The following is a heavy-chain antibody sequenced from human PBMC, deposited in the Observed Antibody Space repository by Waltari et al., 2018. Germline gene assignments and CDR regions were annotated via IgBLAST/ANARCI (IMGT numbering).Heavy chain of an antibody. CDR2: IVVGSGNT. V-gene: IGHV1-58*01. Sequence: QMQLVQSGPEVKKPGTSVKVSCQASGFTFTSSAVQWVRQARGQRLEWIGWIVVGSGNTNYAQKFQERVTITRDMSTSTAYMELSSLRSEDTAVYYCAADGDGVPFDPWGQGTLVTVSS. J-gene: IGHJ5*02. D-gene: IGHD2-21*01. CDR1: GFTFTSSA. CDR3: AADGDGVPFDP.